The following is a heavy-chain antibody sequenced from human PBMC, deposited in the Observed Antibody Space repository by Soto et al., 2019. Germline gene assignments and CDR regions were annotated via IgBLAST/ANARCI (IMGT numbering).Heavy chain of an antibody. CDR3: ARTYSSSWFFDY. V-gene: IGHV3-30-3*01. D-gene: IGHD6-13*01. J-gene: IGHJ4*02. CDR2: ISYDGSNK. CDR1: GFTFSSYA. Sequence: GGSLRLSCAASGFTFSSYAMHWVRQAPGKGLEWVAVISYDGSNKYYADSVKGRFTISRDNSKNTLYPQMNSLRAEDTAVYYCARTYSSSWFFDYWGQGTLVTVSS.